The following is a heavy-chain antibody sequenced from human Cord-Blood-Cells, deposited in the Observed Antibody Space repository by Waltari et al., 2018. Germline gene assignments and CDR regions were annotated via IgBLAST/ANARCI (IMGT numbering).Heavy chain of an antibody. J-gene: IGHJ1*01. CDR1: GGSFSGYY. D-gene: IGHD3-22*01. V-gene: IGHV4-34*01. CDR2: IKHSGST. CDR3: ASITHYYDSSGYYEYVQH. Sequence: QVQLQQWGAGLLKPSETLSLTCAVYGGSFSGYYWSCIRPPPGKGLEWIGEIKHSGSTIYNPSLKSRVTISVDTSKNQFALKLSSVTAADTAVYYCASITHYYDSSGYYEYVQHWGQGTLVTVSS.